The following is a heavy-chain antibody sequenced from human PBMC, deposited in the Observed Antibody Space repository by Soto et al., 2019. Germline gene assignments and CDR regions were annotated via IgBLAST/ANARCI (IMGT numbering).Heavy chain of an antibody. J-gene: IGHJ4*02. CDR1: GGTFSSYT. Sequence: QVQLVQSGAEVKKPGSSVKVSCKASGGTFSSYTISWVRQAPGQGLEWMGRIIPILGIANYAQKFQGRVTITATXXTXTXXMELRSLRSEDTAVYYCARDPQDCSGGSCVYYFDYWGQGTLVTVSS. V-gene: IGHV1-69*08. CDR3: ARDPQDCSGGSCVYYFDY. CDR2: IIPILGIA. D-gene: IGHD2-15*01.